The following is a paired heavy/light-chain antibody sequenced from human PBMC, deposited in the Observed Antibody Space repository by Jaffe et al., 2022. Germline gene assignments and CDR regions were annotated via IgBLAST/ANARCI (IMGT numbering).Heavy chain of an antibody. CDR3: AKLVSVSDFWSGSTYYFDY. V-gene: IGHV3-23*01. D-gene: IGHD3-3*01. CDR1: GFTFSSYA. J-gene: IGHJ4*02. Sequence: EVQLLESGGGLLQPGGSLRLSCAASGFTFSSYAMSWVRQAPGKGLEWVSRISGSGGSTYYADSVKGRFTISRDNSKNTLYLQMNSLRAEDTALYYCAKLVSVSDFWSGSTYYFDYWGQGTLVSVSS. CDR2: ISGSGGST.
Light chain of an antibody. CDR2: SNN. Sequence: QSVLTQPPSASGTPGQRVTISCSGSSSNIGSHTVSWYQQLPGTAPKLLIYSNNQRPSGVPDRFSGSKSGTSASLAISGLQSEDEADYYCAAWDDSLNGVVFGGGTKLTVL. V-gene: IGLV1-44*01. CDR3: AAWDDSLNGVV. CDR1: SSNIGSHT. J-gene: IGLJ2*01.